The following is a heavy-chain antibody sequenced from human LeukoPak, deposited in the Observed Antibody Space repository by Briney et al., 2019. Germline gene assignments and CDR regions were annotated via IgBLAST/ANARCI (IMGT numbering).Heavy chain of an antibody. Sequence: SETLSLTCTVSGGSISSSSNYWGWIRQPPGKGLEWIGSMYYGGITYYNPSLTSRVTISVDTSKNQCSLKLSSVTAADTAVYYCARPIRSNYGDYPLRYWGQGTLVIVSS. CDR2: MYYGGIT. J-gene: IGHJ4*02. CDR3: ARPIRSNYGDYPLRY. CDR1: GGSISSSSNY. V-gene: IGHV4-39*01. D-gene: IGHD4-17*01.